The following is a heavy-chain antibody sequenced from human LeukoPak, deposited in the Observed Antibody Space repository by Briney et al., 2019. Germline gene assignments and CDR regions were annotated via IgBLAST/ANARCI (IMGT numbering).Heavy chain of an antibody. CDR3: ARARPKWNQPDGAFDI. J-gene: IGHJ3*02. CDR2: TYYRSKWSN. Sequence: SQTLSLTCALSGDSVSSNSSAWNWIRQSPSRGLEWLGRTYYRSKWSNDYEVSAKSRITISPDTSKNQFSLQLNSVTPEDTAVYYCARARPKWNQPDGAFDIWGRGTMVTVSS. D-gene: IGHD1-1*01. CDR1: GDSVSSNSSA. V-gene: IGHV6-1*01.